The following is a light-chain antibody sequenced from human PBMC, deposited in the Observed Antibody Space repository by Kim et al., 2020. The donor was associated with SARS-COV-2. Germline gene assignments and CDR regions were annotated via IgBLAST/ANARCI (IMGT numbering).Light chain of an antibody. V-gene: IGLV1-44*01. J-gene: IGLJ2*01. CDR3: AAWDDSRNGVV. Sequence: GQRVTITCSESSSNIGSNAVNWCQQLPRTNPKLLIYSKNQRPSEVPNRFSGSKSGASASLAISGLQTEDEADYYCAAWDDSRNGVVFGGGTQLTVL. CDR1: SSNIGSNA. CDR2: SKN.